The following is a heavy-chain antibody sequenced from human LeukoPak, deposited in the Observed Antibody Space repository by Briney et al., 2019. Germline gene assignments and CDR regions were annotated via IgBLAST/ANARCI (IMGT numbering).Heavy chain of an antibody. D-gene: IGHD3-3*01. CDR3: ARDPGYDFWSGYYTTAQLDY. CDR1: GYTFTSYY. CDR2: INPSGGST. Sequence: ASVKVSCKASGYTFTSYYMHWVRQAPGQGLEWMGIINPSGGSTSYAQKFQGRVTMTRETSTSTVYMELSSLRSEDTAVYYCARDPGYDFWSGYYTTAQLDYWGQGTLVTVSS. V-gene: IGHV1-46*03. J-gene: IGHJ4*02.